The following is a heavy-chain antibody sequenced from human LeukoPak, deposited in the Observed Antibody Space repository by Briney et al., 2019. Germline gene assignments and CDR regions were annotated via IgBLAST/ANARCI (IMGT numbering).Heavy chain of an antibody. V-gene: IGHV3-49*03. J-gene: IGHJ4*02. D-gene: IGHD2-21*02. Sequence: PGGSLRLSCTASGFTFGDYAMSWFRQAPGKGLEWVGFIRSKAYGGTTEYAASVKGRFTISRDDSKSIAYLQMNSLKTEDTAVYYCTRDGGSHIVVVTAFYWGQGTLVTVSS. CDR3: TRDGGSHIVVVTAFY. CDR1: GFTFGDYA. CDR2: IRSKAYGGTT.